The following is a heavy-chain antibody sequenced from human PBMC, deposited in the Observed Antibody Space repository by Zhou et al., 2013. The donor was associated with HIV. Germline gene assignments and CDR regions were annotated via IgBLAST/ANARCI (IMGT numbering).Heavy chain of an antibody. V-gene: IGHV1-69*04. J-gene: IGHJ4*02. CDR1: GGTFSSYA. Sequence: QVQLVQSGAEVKKPGSSVKVSCKASGGTFSSYAISWVRQAPGQGLEWMGRIIPILGIANYAQKFQGRVTITADKSTSTAYMELSSLRSEDTAVYYCARALYCSGGSCLGLHHFDYWGQGTLVTVSS. CDR2: IIPILGIA. D-gene: IGHD2-15*01. CDR3: ARALYCSGGSCLGLHHFDY.